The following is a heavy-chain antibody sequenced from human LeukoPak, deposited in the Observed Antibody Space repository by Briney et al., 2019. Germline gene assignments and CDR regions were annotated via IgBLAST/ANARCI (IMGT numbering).Heavy chain of an antibody. V-gene: IGHV3-9*01. D-gene: IGHD3-10*01. CDR2: INWNSDSI. CDR3: AKGVRITMVRGAFDI. J-gene: IGHJ3*02. Sequence: SLRLSCAVSGFTFDDYAMHWVRQVPGKGLEWVSGINWNSDSIGYADSVKGRFTTSRDNAKNSLYLQMNSLRAEDTALYFCAKGVRITMVRGAFDIWGQGTVVTVSS. CDR1: GFTFDDYA.